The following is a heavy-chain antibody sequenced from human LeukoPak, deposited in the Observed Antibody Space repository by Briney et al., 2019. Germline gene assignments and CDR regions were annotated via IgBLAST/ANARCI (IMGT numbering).Heavy chain of an antibody. V-gene: IGHV4-39*07. Sequence: SETLSLTCSVSGGSISSSIYYWGWIRQPPGKGLEWIGSIYYSGSTYYNPSLKSRVTISVDTSKNQFSLKLSSVTAADTAVYYCARTGSTVTMLYPFDHWGQGTLVTVSS. D-gene: IGHD4-17*01. CDR1: GGSISSSIYY. CDR3: ARTGSTVTMLYPFDH. CDR2: IYYSGST. J-gene: IGHJ4*02.